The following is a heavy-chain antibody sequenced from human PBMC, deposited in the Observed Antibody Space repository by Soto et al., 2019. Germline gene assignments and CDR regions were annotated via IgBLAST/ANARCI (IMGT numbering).Heavy chain of an antibody. CDR1: GYTFTSYD. Sequence: VQLLESGAEVKKPGASVKVSCKASGYTFTSYDINWVRQATGQGLEWMGWMNPNSGNTGYAQKFQGRVTMTRNTSISTAYMELSSLRSEDTAVYYCAIPLGRYGGMDVWGQGTTVTVSS. CDR3: AIPLGRYGGMDV. D-gene: IGHD4-17*01. V-gene: IGHV1-8*01. CDR2: MNPNSGNT. J-gene: IGHJ6*02.